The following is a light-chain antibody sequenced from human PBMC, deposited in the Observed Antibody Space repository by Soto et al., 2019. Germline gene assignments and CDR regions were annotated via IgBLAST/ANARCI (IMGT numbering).Light chain of an antibody. J-gene: IGKJ1*01. Sequence: EIVLTQSPGTLSLPPGERATLSCRASQSVRSSYLAWYQQKFGQAPRRLIYGASSRATGIPDRFSGSGSGTDFTLTISRLEPEDFAVYYCQQYGSSSWTFGQGTKVEIK. CDR3: QQYGSSSWT. CDR1: QSVRSSY. V-gene: IGKV3-20*01. CDR2: GAS.